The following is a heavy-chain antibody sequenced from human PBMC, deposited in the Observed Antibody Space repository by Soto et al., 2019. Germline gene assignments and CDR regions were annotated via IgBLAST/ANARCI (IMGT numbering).Heavy chain of an antibody. CDR2: INHSGST. V-gene: IGHV4-34*01. Sequence: SETLSLTCAVYGGSFSGYYWSWIRQPPGKGLEWIGEINHSGSTNYNPSLKSRVTISVDTSKNQFSLKLSSVTAADTAVYYCARATYSGYDSPWFDPWGQGTRVTVSS. D-gene: IGHD5-12*01. J-gene: IGHJ5*02. CDR3: ARATYSGYDSPWFDP. CDR1: GGSFSGYY.